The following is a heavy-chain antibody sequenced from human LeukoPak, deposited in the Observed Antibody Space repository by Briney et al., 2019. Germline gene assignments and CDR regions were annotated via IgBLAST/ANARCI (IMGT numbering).Heavy chain of an antibody. CDR3: ARAVVVIGATPNY. CDR2: ISSSGITI. Sequence: KPGGSLRLSCAASGFSFTDYYMTWIRRDQGTGLERVSYISSSGITIYYGDPVKGRFTISRDNTKNSLYLQMTSLRAEDTAIYYCARAVVVIGATPNYWGQGTLVTVSS. J-gene: IGHJ4*02. D-gene: IGHD2-15*01. CDR1: GFSFTDYY. V-gene: IGHV3-11*01.